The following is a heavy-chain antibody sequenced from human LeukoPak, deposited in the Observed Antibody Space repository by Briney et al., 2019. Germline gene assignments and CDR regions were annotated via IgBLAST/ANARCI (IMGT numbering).Heavy chain of an antibody. D-gene: IGHD3-22*01. CDR3: ARVRHYYDSSGYYPGY. J-gene: IGHJ4*02. V-gene: IGHV3-21*01. CDR1: GFTFSSYS. Sequence: GGSLRLSCAASGFTFSSYSMNWVRQAPGKGLGWVSSISSSSSYIYYADSVKGRFTISRDNAKNSLYLQMNSLRAEDTAVYYCARVRHYYDSSGYYPGYWGQGTLVTVSS. CDR2: ISSSSSYI.